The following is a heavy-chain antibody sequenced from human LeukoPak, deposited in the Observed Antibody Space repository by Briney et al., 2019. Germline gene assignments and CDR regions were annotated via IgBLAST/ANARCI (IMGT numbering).Heavy chain of an antibody. V-gene: IGHV4-59*08. CDR2: IYYSGST. CDR3: ASRKSTGYQIYFDY. J-gene: IGHJ4*02. Sequence: SETLSLTCTVSGGSISSYYWSWIRQPPGKGLEWIGYIYYSGSTNYNPSLKSRVTISVDTSKNQFSLKLSSVTAADTAVYYCASRKSTGYQIYFDYWGQGTLVTVSS. D-gene: IGHD3-9*01. CDR1: GGSISSYY.